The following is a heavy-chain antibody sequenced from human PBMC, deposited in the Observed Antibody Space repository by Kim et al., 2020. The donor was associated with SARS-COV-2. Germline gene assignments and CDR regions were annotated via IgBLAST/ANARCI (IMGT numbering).Heavy chain of an antibody. CDR1: GFTFSSYW. CDR2: IKQDGSEK. J-gene: IGHJ4*02. Sequence: GGSLRLSCAASGFTFSSYWMSWVRQAPGKGLEWVANIKQDGSEKYYVDSVKGRFTISRDNAKKSLYLQVNSLRAEDTAAYYCATSRSLDYWGKGTLVTVSS. D-gene: IGHD2-2*01. CDR3: ATSRSLDY. V-gene: IGHV3-7*01.